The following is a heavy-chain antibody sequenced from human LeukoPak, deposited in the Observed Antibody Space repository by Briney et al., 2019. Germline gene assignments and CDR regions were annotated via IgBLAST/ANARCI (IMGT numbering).Heavy chain of an antibody. D-gene: IGHD3-3*01. V-gene: IGHV4-39*07. J-gene: IGHJ4*02. CDR2: IYYSGST. CDR3: ARAMSVLRFLEWLETLYYFDY. Sequence: SETLSLTCTVSGGSISSSSYYWGWIRQPPGKGLEWIGSIYYSGSTYYNPSLKSRVTISVDTSKNQFSLKLSSVTAADTAVYYCARAMSVLRFLEWLETLYYFDYWGQGTLVTVSS. CDR1: GGSISSSSYY.